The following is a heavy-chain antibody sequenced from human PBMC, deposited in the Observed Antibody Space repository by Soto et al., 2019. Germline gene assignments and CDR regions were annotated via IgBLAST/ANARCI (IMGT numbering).Heavy chain of an antibody. CDR3: ASPLYQSYDSSGYGFDY. CDR2: ISYDGSNK. D-gene: IGHD3-22*01. J-gene: IGHJ4*02. V-gene: IGHV3-30-3*01. CDR1: GFTFSSYA. Sequence: GGSLRLSCAASGFTFSSYAMHWVRQAPGKGLEWVAVISYDGSNKYYADSVKGRFTISRDNSKNTLYLQMNSLRAEDTAVYYCASPLYQSYDSSGYGFDYWGQGT.